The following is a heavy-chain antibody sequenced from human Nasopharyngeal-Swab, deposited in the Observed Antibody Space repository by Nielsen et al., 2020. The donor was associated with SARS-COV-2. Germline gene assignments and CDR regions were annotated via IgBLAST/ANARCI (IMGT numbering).Heavy chain of an antibody. CDR1: GFSFSIYT. J-gene: IGHJ4*02. CDR2: ISSSGDYI. CDR3: ARSAMFAY. V-gene: IGHV3-21*06. Sequence: GESLKISCAASGFSFSIYTMNWVRQAPGKGLEWVSAISSSGDYIYYADSVKGRFTISRDNVKNSLFLQMNRLRAEDTAVYYCARSAMFAYWGRGALVTVSS.